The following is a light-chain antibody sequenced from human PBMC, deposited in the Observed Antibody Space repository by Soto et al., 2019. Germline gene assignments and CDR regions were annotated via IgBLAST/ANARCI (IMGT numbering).Light chain of an antibody. V-gene: IGLV2-18*02. CDR2: DVT. CDR3: SSFTTSSTYV. CDR1: SSDVGSNNR. J-gene: IGLJ1*01. Sequence: QSALTQPPSVSGSPGQLVAISCSGSSSDVGSNNRVSWYQQSPGTAPKLMIYDVTNRPSGVPDRFSGSKSGNTASLTISGLQAEDEADYYCSSFTTSSTYVFGTGTKLTVL.